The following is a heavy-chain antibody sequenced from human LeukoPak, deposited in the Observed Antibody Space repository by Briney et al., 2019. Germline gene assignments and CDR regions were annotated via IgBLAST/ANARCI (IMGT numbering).Heavy chain of an antibody. CDR2: IFRGTT. CDR1: GASIISYY. Sequence: SETLSLTCRVSGASIISYYWAWIRQPAGKGLEWIGHIFRGTTYYNPSLKNRVTISTDTSKNQFSLRLSLVTDADTAVYFCARAPPDNPFDIWGQGTMVTVSS. CDR3: ARAPPDNPFDI. J-gene: IGHJ3*02. V-gene: IGHV4-59*01.